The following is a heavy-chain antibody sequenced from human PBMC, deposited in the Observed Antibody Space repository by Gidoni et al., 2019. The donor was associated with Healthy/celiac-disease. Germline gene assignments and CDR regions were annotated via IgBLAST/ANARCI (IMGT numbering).Heavy chain of an antibody. J-gene: IGHJ4*02. D-gene: IGHD6-6*01. V-gene: IGHV4-61*02. CDR2: IYTSGST. CDR1: GGSISSGSYY. Sequence: QVQLQESGPGLVKPSQTLSLTCTVSGGSISSGSYYWSWIRQPAGKGLEWIGRIYTSGSTNYHPSLKSRVTISVDTSKNQFSLKLSSVTAADTAVYYCAASIAARRYYFDYWGQGTLVTVSS. CDR3: AASIAARRYYFDY.